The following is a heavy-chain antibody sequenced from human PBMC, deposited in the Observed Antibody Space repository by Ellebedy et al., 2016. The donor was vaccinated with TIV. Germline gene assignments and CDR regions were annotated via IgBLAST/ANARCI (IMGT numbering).Heavy chain of an antibody. J-gene: IGHJ4*02. CDR1: GFTFSSFG. CDR3: ARGTSSSGFSLLEY. Sequence: GESLKISCTASGFTFSSFGMHWVRQAPGKGLEWVALIYYDGSNKYYADSVKGRFTISRDNSKNTLYLQMNTLRAEDTAVYYCARGTSSSGFSLLEYWGQGTLVTVSS. CDR2: IYYDGSNK. V-gene: IGHV3-33*01. D-gene: IGHD3-22*01.